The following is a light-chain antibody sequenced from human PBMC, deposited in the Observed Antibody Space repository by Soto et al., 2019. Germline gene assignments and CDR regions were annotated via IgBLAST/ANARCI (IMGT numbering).Light chain of an antibody. CDR2: AND. CDR1: SSNIGSNY. CDR3: AAWDDSLGGSWV. V-gene: IGLV1-47*02. J-gene: IGLJ3*02. Sequence: QSVLTQPPSASGTPGQRVIISCSGRSSNIGSNYVYWFQHLPGTAPKLLIYANDQRPSGVPDRFSGSKSGTSASLAISGLRSEDEADYSCAAWDDSLGGSWVFGGGTKLTVL.